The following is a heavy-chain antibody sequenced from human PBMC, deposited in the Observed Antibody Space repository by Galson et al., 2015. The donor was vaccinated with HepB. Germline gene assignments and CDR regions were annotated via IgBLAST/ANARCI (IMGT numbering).Heavy chain of an antibody. CDR3: AKDDEFAGLWLGEPRQANACFQP. V-gene: IGHV3-23*01. CDR1: GFTFSSYA. CDR2: ISGSGGST. Sequence: SLRLSCAASGFTFSSYAMSWVRQAPGKGLEWVSAISGSGGSTYYADSVKGRFTISRDNSKNTLYLQMNSLRAEDTAVYYCAKDDEFAGLWLGEPRQANACFQPGGQGILLTVYS. J-gene: IGHJ1*01. D-gene: IGHD3-10*01.